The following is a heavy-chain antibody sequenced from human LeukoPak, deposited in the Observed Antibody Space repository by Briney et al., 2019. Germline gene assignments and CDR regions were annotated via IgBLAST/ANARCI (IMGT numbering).Heavy chain of an antibody. D-gene: IGHD6-13*01. J-gene: IGHJ6*02. Sequence: GGSLRLSCAASGFTFSSYAMHWVRQAPGKGLEWVAVISYDGSNKYYADSVKGRFTISRDNSKNTLYLQMNSLRAEDTAVYYCARDREQLATIGAYYYGMDVWGQGTTVTVSS. CDR2: ISYDGSNK. CDR3: ARDREQLATIGAYYYGMDV. V-gene: IGHV3-30-3*01. CDR1: GFTFSSYA.